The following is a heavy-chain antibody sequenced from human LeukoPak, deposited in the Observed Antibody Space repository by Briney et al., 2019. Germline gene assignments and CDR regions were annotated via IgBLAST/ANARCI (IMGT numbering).Heavy chain of an antibody. V-gene: IGHV3-23*01. D-gene: IGHD3-3*01. CDR2: ITSGGST. J-gene: IGHJ6*03. CDR1: GFTFSSYE. Sequence: GGSLRLSCAASGFTFSSYEMNCVRQAPGKGLEWVSAITSGGSTYYADSVKGRLTISRDNSKNTLYLQMNSLRVEDTAIYYCAKDNRDYDFWSHLYYYYMDVWGKGTTVTVTS. CDR3: AKDNRDYDFWSHLYYYYMDV.